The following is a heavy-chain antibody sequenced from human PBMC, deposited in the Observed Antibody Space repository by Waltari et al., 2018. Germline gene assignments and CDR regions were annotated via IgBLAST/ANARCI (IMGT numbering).Heavy chain of an antibody. V-gene: IGHV3-15*01. CDR3: ARSGGYSSSSGYLDY. CDR1: GFTFSNAW. J-gene: IGHJ4*02. CDR2: IKSKTDGGTT. D-gene: IGHD6-6*01. Sequence: EVQLVESGGGLVKPGGSLRLSCAASGFTFSNAWMSWVRQAPGKGLEWVGRIKSKTDGGTTDYAAPVKGRFTISRDDSKNSLYLQMNSLKTEDTAVYYCARSGGYSSSSGYLDYWGQGTLVTVSS.